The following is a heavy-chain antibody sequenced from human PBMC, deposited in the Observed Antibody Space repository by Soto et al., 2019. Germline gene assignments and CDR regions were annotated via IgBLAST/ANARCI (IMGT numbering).Heavy chain of an antibody. V-gene: IGHV3-11*01. CDR3: ARRTRGAGWFDP. Sequence: QVQLVESGGGLVKPGGSLRLSCAASGFTFSDNYMTWIRQAPGRGLEWVAYISDSGNIIYYADSVQGRFTVSRDNAKNSLYLQMNSLRAEDTAVYYCARRTRGAGWFDPWGQGTLVTVSS. D-gene: IGHD6-19*01. CDR2: ISDSGNII. CDR1: GFTFSDNY. J-gene: IGHJ5*02.